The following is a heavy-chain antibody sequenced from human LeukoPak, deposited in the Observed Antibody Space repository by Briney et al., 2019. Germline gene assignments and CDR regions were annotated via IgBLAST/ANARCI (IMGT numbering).Heavy chain of an antibody. V-gene: IGHV3-23*01. CDR3: AKVLASRYCSGGSCYDGFDY. CDR1: GFTFSSYA. CDR2: ISGSGGST. J-gene: IGHJ4*02. Sequence: HPGGSLRLSCAASGFTFSSYAMSWVRQAPGKGLEWVSAISGSGGSTYYADSVKGRFTISRDNSKNTLYLQMSSLRAEDTAVYYCAKVLASRYCSGGSCYDGFDYWDQGTLVTVSS. D-gene: IGHD2-15*01.